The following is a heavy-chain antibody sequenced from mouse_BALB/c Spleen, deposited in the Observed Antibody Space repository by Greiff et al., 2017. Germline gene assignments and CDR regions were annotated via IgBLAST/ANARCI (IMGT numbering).Heavy chain of an antibody. J-gene: IGHJ3*01. D-gene: IGHD1-2*01. CDR3: ASLITTATAWFAY. CDR1: GYSITSGYY. Sequence: EVKLQESGPGLVKPSQSLSLTCSVTGYSITSGYYWNCIRQFPGNKLEWMGYISYDGSNNYNPSLKNRISITRDTSKNQFFLKLNSVTTEDTATYYCASLITTATAWFAYWGQGTLVTVSA. V-gene: IGHV3-6*02. CDR2: ISYDGSN.